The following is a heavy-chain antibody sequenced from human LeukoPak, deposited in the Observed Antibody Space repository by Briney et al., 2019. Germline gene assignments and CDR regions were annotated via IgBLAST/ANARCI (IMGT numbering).Heavy chain of an antibody. D-gene: IGHD2-8*02. CDR1: GFTVSSNY. CDR3: ARDGGWWRFDF. CDR2: IKEDGSET. Sequence: GGSLRLSCATSGFTVSSNYMSWVRRAPGQGLEWVASIKEDGSETHYVDSVRGRFTISRDNDKNSLYLQMNNLRAEDTAMYYCARDGGWWRFDFWGQGALVTVSS. V-gene: IGHV3-7*03. J-gene: IGHJ4*02.